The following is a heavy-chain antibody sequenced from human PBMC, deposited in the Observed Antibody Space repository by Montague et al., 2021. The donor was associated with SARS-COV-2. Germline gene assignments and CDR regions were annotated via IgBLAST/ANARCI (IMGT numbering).Heavy chain of an antibody. CDR1: GDSVVDIRRR. J-gene: IGHJ4*02. Sequence: CAISGDSVVDIRRRSEEHTSEPQSQLHCVCRPQFETKKYYDYAVSVKSRMTISPDTSKNQFSLQLSSVTPEDRAVYYCARDPRYSLSWSFDYWGQGTLVTVSS. CDR2: PQFETKKYY. V-gene: IGHV6-1*01. CDR3: ARDPRYSLSWSFDY. D-gene: IGHD6-13*01.